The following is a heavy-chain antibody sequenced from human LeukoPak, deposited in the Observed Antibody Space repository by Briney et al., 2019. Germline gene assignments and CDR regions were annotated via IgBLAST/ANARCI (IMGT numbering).Heavy chain of an antibody. CDR3: AKGRGIVGALNWFDP. Sequence: GGSLRLSCAASGFTFSSYAMSWVRQAPGKGLEWVSAISGSGGSTYYADSVKGRFTISRDNSKNTLYLQMNCLRAEDTAVYYCAKGRGIVGALNWFDPWGQGTLVTVSS. D-gene: IGHD1-26*01. V-gene: IGHV3-23*01. CDR2: ISGSGGST. CDR1: GFTFSSYA. J-gene: IGHJ5*02.